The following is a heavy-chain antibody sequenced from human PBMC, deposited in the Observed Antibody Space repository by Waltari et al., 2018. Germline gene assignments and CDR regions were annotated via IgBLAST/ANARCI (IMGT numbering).Heavy chain of an antibody. D-gene: IGHD3-3*01. Sequence: QLQLQESGPGLVKPSETLSLTCTVSGGSISSSSHYWGWIRQPPGKGLEWIGGIYYSASTYDIPYRKSRVTISVDTSKNQFALKLSSVTAADTAVYYCARRAYDFCFDYWGQGTLVTVSS. CDR2: IYYSAST. J-gene: IGHJ4*02. CDR3: ARRAYDFCFDY. V-gene: IGHV4-39*01. CDR1: GGSISSSSHY.